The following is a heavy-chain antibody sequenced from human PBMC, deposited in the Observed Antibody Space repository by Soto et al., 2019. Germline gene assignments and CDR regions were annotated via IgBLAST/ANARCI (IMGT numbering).Heavy chain of an antibody. CDR3: ARALYYFHISGHTTHFDS. D-gene: IGHD3-22*01. V-gene: IGHV4-34*01. J-gene: IGHJ4*02. CDR1: GGSFSAYY. CDR2: INQSGRT. Sequence: SETLSLTCAVYGGSFSAYYWSWVRQPPGKGLEWLGEINQSGRTNYNPSLKSRVAIFLDKSKNQFSLKLSSVTAADTAVYYCARALYYFHISGHTTHFDSWGQGTLVTVSS.